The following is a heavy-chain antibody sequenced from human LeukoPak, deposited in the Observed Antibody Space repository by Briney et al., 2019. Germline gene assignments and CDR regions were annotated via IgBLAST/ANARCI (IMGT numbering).Heavy chain of an antibody. CDR3: ARDGLDSSGPVAFDI. D-gene: IGHD3-22*01. CDR2: IHIDGDT. V-gene: IGHV3-66*01. J-gene: IGHJ3*02. CDR1: GFTVSTNY. Sequence: GGSLRLSCVASGFTVSTNYMSWVRQAPGKGLEWVSIIHIDGDTHYADSVKGRFTFSRDNSKNTLYLQMNSLRSEDTAVYYCARDGLDSSGPVAFDIWGQGTMVTVSS.